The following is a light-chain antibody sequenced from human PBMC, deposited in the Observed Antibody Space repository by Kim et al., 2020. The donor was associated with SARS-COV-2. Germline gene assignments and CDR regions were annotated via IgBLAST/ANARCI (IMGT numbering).Light chain of an antibody. V-gene: IGKV3-15*01. CDR3: QQYESWPRT. J-gene: IGKJ1*01. CDR1: QTVNSN. CDR2: GAS. Sequence: VSPGESATLSCRASQTVNSNLVWYQQRPGQAPRLLIYGASTRATGIPARFSGSGAGTEFTLTISSLQSEDFVIYYCQQYESWPRTFGQGTKVDIK.